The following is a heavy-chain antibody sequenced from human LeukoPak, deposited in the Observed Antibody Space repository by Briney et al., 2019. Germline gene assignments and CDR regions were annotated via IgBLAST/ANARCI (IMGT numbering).Heavy chain of an antibody. CDR1: GFTFSSYG. CDR2: ISSSSRYI. CDR3: ARVLEAASFDY. V-gene: IGHV3-21*01. J-gene: IGHJ4*02. Sequence: GGPLRLSCAASGFTFSSYGMSWVRQAPGKGLEWVSSISSSSRYIYFADSLKGRFTISRDNAKNSLYLQMNSLRAEDTAVYYCARVLEAASFDYWGQGILVTVSS. D-gene: IGHD6-25*01.